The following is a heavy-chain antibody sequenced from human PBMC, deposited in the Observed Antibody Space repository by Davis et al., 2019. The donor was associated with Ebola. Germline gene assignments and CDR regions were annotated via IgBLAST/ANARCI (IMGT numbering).Heavy chain of an antibody. D-gene: IGHD2-2*01. Sequence: GESLKISCAASGFTFSSYGMHWVRQAPGKGLEWVSYISSSSSYTNYADSVKGRFTISRDNAKNSLYLQMNSLRAEDTAVYYCARGDVVVPATPDFDPWGQGTLVTVSS. CDR3: ARGDVVVPATPDFDP. V-gene: IGHV3-21*05. J-gene: IGHJ5*02. CDR1: GFTFSSYG. CDR2: ISSSSSYT.